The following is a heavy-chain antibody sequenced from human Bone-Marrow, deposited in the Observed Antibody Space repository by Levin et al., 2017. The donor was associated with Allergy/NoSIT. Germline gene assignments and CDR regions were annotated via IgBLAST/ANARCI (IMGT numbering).Heavy chain of an antibody. J-gene: IGHJ6*02. CDR1: GGSISTYF. CDR2: LSSSGSS. V-gene: IGHV4-59*01. CDR3: ARDRVITSGSTYYYYGMDG. Sequence: PSETLSLTCTVSGGSISTYFWSWIRQPPGKGLEWIGHLSSSGSSNYNPSLKSRVTISVDTSKNQLSLKLTSVTAADRAVYYCARDRVITSGSTYYYYGMDGWGQGTTVTVSS. D-gene: IGHD2-15*01.